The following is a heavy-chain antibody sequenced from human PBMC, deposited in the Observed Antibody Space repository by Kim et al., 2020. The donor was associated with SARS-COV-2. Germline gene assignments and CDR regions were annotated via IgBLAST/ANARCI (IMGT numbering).Heavy chain of an antibody. Sequence: GGSLRLSCTASGFTFSSYGMRWVRQAPGKGLEWVAIIWYDGSKKYYADSVKGRFTISRDNSKNTLYLQMNSLRAEDTAVYYCARTPAYGKWLLGYDFDYWGQGTLLTVSS. J-gene: IGHJ4*02. V-gene: IGHV3-33*08. CDR3: ARTPAYGKWLLGYDFDY. D-gene: IGHD6-19*01. CDR2: IWYDGSKK. CDR1: GFTFSSYG.